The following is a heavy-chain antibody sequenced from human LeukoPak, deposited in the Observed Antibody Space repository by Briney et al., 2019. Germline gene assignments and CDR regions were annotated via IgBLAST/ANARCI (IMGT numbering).Heavy chain of an antibody. CDR3: ARAGSYYDSSGYYSLFDY. V-gene: IGHV1-69*05. J-gene: IGHJ4*02. D-gene: IGHD3-22*01. CDR2: IIPIFGTA. Sequence: SVEVSCKASGGTFSSYAISWVRQAPGQGLEWMGGIIPIFGTANYAQKFQGRVTITTDESTSTAYMELSSLRSEDTAVYYCARAGSYYDSSGYYSLFDYWGQGTLVTVSS. CDR1: GGTFSSYA.